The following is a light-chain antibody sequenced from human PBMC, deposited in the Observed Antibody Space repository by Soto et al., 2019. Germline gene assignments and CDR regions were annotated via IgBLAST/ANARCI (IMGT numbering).Light chain of an antibody. Sequence: EIVVTQSPGILSVSPGDRATLSCRASQSVGRNLAWYQQKPGQAPTLLIYAPATRATGLPARFSGSGSGTDFTLTISSLQSEDFAVYYCQEYSKWPLFTFGPGTRVDIK. J-gene: IGKJ3*01. V-gene: IGKV3-15*01. CDR1: QSVGRN. CDR2: APA. CDR3: QEYSKWPLFT.